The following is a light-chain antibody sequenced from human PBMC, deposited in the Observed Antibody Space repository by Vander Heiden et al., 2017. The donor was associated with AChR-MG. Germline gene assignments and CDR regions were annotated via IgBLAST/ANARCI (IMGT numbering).Light chain of an antibody. J-gene: IGKJ3*01. CDR2: AAS. Sequence: DIQMTQSPSSLSASVGDRVTITCRASQSISSYLNWYQQKPGKAPKLLNYAASSLQSGVTSRFSGSGSGTDFTLTISSLQPEDVATYYCQQSYSTPPFTFGPGTKVDIK. CDR1: QSISSY. CDR3: QQSYSTPPFT. V-gene: IGKV1-39*01.